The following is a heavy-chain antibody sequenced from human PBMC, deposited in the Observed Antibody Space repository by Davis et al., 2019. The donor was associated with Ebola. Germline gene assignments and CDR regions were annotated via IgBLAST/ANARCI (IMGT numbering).Heavy chain of an antibody. CDR1: GFTFSSFA. V-gene: IGHV3-21*01. CDR3: ARLIGSYPNGFDP. D-gene: IGHD1-26*01. CDR2: ISSSSYYI. Sequence: GESLKISCAASGFTFSSFAMRWVRQAPGKGLEWVSSISSSSYYIYYADSVKGRFTISRDNAKNSLYLQMNSLRAEDTAVYYCARLIGSYPNGFDPWGQGTLVTVSS. J-gene: IGHJ5*02.